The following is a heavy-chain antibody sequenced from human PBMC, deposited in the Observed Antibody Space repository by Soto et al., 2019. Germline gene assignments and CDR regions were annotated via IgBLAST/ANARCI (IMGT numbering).Heavy chain of an antibody. CDR3: ARPLWRDDYNWGYFDL. D-gene: IGHD4-4*01. J-gene: IGHJ2*01. V-gene: IGHV3-30-3*01. CDR1: GFTFSSYA. Sequence: QVQLVESGGGVVQPGRSLRLSCAASGFTFSSYAMHWVSQAPGKGLEWVAVISYDGSNKYYADSVKGRFIISSDNSKNTLYLQMNSLRAEDTAVYYCARPLWRDDYNWGYFDLWGRGTLVTVSS. CDR2: ISYDGSNK.